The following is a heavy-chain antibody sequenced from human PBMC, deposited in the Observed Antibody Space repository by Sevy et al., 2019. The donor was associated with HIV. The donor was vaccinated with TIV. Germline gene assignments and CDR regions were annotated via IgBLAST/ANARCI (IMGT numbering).Heavy chain of an antibody. CDR3: TTSRSGCYYVGAFDI. D-gene: IGHD1-26*01. CDR1: GYTFTSYD. Sequence: ASVKVSCKASGYTFTSYDINWVRQATGQGLEWMGGMNPNSGNTGYAQKFQGRVTLTGNTSIGTAYMELSGLRFEATAVYYCTTSRSGCYYVGAFDIWGQGTMVTVSS. V-gene: IGHV1-8*01. CDR2: MNPNSGNT. J-gene: IGHJ3*02.